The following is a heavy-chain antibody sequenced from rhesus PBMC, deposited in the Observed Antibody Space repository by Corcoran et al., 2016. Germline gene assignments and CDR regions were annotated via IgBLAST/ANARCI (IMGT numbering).Heavy chain of an antibody. CDR3: AREYCSGGSCYLPDY. J-gene: IGHJ4*01. D-gene: IGHD2-21*01. CDR2: MSHSGSS. CDR1: GYSLSSNFG. V-gene: IGHV4-127*01. Sequence: QVQLQESGPGLVKPSETLSLTCAVSGYSLSSNFGCRWIRQPPGKGLEWIGYMSHSGSSYYTPSFKGRVTISIDTSKNHFSLKLSSVTAADTAVYFCAREYCSGGSCYLPDYWGQGVLVTVSS.